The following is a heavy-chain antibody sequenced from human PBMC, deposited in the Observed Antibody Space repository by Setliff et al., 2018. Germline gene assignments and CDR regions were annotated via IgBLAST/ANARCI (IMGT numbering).Heavy chain of an antibody. CDR3: ARDREGDGNYYMDV. Sequence: PGGSLRLSCVASGFTFSAYGMSWVRQAPGKGLEWVSSVYNGNDETKYADSVKGRFTISRDRSKNTVYLQMNSLRAEDTAVYYCARDREGDGNYYMDVWGKGTTVTVSS. CDR2: VYNGNDET. V-gene: IGHV3-23*01. D-gene: IGHD1-1*01. CDR1: GFTFSAYG. J-gene: IGHJ6*03.